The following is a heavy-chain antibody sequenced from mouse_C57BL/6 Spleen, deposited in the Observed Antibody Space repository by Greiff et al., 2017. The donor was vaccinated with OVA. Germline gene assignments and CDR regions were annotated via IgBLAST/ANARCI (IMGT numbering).Heavy chain of an antibody. Sequence: VKLVESGPGLVAPSQSLSITCIVSGFSLTSYAISWVRQPPGKGLEWLGVIWTGGGTNYNSALKSRLSISKDNSKSQVFLKMNSLQTDDTARYYCARNLVRGYEAMYFYVWGTGTTVTVSS. V-gene: IGHV2-9-1*01. CDR3: ARNLVRGYEAMYFYV. CDR1: GFSLTSYA. J-gene: IGHJ1*03. CDR2: IWTGGGT. D-gene: IGHD2-2*01.